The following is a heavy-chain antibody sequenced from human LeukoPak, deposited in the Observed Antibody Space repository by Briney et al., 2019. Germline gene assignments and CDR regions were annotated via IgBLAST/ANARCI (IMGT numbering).Heavy chain of an antibody. CDR1: GLTFSNYG. J-gene: IGHJ4*02. D-gene: IGHD6-13*01. V-gene: IGHV3-30*02. CDR2: IQYDGSDK. CDR3: AKEGRTEAVGAKVDD. Sequence: GGSLRLSCAASGLTFSNYGMHWVRQAPGKGLEWVTFIQYDGSDKKYVHSVKGRFTISRDNSKNTVYLQMNSLSAEDTAVYYCAKEGRTEAVGAKVDDWGQGTLVTVSA.